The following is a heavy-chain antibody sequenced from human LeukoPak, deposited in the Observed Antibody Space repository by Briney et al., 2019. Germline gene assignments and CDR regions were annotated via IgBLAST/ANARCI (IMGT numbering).Heavy chain of an antibody. Sequence: GGSLRLSCAASGFTFSNYAMTWVRQAPGKGLEWVSSIRGSGDGTNYADSVKGRFTISRDNSKNTLYLQMNYLRAEDTAVYYCAKDPNGDYVGAFDIWGQGTMVSVSS. V-gene: IGHV3-23*01. CDR1: GFTFSNYA. J-gene: IGHJ3*02. CDR2: IRGSGDGT. CDR3: AKDPNGDYVGAFDI. D-gene: IGHD4-17*01.